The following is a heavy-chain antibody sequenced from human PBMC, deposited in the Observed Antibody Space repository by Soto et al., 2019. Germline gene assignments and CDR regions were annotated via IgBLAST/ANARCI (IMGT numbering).Heavy chain of an antibody. J-gene: IGHJ4*02. CDR2: MNPNSGNT. D-gene: IGHD2-2*01. CDR1: GYTFTSYD. V-gene: IGHV1-8*01. CDR3: ARGRRGVLVPAATGRLYYFDY. Sequence: QVQLVQSGAEVKKPGASVKVSCKASGYTFTSYDINWVRQATGQGLEWMGWMNPNSGNTGYAQKFQGRVTMTRNTSISTAYMELSSLRSEDTAVYYCARGRRGVLVPAATGRLYYFDYWGQGTLVTVSS.